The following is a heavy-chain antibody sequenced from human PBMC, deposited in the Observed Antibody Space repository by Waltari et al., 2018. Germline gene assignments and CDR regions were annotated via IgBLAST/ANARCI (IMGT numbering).Heavy chain of an antibody. Sequence: EVQLVESGGDLVQPGGSLRLSCAASGFTFRTYWMTWVRQAPGKGLEWLANIKEDGSEKNYVDSVKGRFTISRDNAKNSLYLQMNSLRAEDTAVYYCARDPHYSNFDYWGQGTLVTVSS. CDR2: IKEDGSEK. D-gene: IGHD4-4*01. J-gene: IGHJ4*02. V-gene: IGHV3-7*01. CDR3: ARDPHYSNFDY. CDR1: GFTFRTYW.